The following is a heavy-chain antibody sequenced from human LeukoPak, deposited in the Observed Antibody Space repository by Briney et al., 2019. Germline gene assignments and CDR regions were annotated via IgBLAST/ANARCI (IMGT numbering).Heavy chain of an antibody. D-gene: IGHD6-19*01. CDR1: GFTLSSYE. J-gene: IGHJ4*02. CDR2: ISAGGGST. Sequence: GGSLRLSCIASGFTLSSYEMSWVRQAPGKGLEWVSAISAGGGSTYYADSVKGRFTISRDNSKNTLYLQMNSLRAEDTALYFCANGRSSSGALQHDYWGQGTLVTVSS. CDR3: ANGRSSSGALQHDY. V-gene: IGHV3-23*01.